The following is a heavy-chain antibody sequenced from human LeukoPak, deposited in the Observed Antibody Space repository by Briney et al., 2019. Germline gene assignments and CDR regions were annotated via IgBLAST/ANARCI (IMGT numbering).Heavy chain of an antibody. Sequence: TSETLSLTCTVSGGSVSSGSYYWSWIRQPPGKGLEWIGYIYYSGSTNYNPSLTSRVTISVDTSKNQFSLKLSSMTAADTAVYYCARDTMFGTDYWGQGTLVTVSS. CDR2: IYYSGST. J-gene: IGHJ4*02. CDR3: ARDTMFGTDY. D-gene: IGHD3-3*01. V-gene: IGHV4-61*01. CDR1: GGSVSSGSYY.